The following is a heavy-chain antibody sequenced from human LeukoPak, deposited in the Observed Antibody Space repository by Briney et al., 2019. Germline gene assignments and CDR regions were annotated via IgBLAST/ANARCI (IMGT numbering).Heavy chain of an antibody. J-gene: IGHJ4*02. Sequence: PGGSLRLSCAASGFTFSSYAMSWVRQAPGKGLEWVSGISGSGANTYYADSVKGRFTISRDNSKNTLYLQMNSLRAEDTAVYYCAKTRHSSGWYVPPDYWGQGTLVTVSS. CDR3: AKTRHSSGWYVPPDY. CDR2: ISGSGANT. CDR1: GFTFSSYA. V-gene: IGHV3-23*01. D-gene: IGHD6-13*01.